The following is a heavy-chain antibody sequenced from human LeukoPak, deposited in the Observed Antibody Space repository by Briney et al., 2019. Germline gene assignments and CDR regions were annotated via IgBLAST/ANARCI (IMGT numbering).Heavy chain of an antibody. Sequence: GGSLRLSCAASGFTFSSYSMNWVRQAPGKGLEWVPSISSSSSYIYYADSVKGRFTISRDNAKNSLYLQMNSLRAEDTAVYYCARALGYCSSTSCYTGGFDIWGQGTMVTVSS. CDR2: ISSSSSYI. D-gene: IGHD2-2*02. J-gene: IGHJ3*02. V-gene: IGHV3-21*01. CDR3: ARALGYCSSTSCYTGGFDI. CDR1: GFTFSSYS.